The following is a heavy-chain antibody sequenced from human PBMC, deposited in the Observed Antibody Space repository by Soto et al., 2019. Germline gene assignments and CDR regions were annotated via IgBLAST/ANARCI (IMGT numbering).Heavy chain of an antibody. CDR1: GFTFDDYA. J-gene: IGHJ1*01. V-gene: IGHV3-9*01. D-gene: IGHD6-19*01. Sequence: GGSLRLSCAASGFTFDDYAMHWVRQAPGKGLEWVSGISWNSGSIGYADSVKGRFTISRDNAKNSLYLQMNSLRAEDTALYYCAKALDSSGWYSEYFQQWGQGTLVTVSS. CDR2: ISWNSGSI. CDR3: AKALDSSGWYSEYFQQ.